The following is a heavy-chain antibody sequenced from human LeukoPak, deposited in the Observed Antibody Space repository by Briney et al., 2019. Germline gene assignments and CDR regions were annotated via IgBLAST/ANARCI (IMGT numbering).Heavy chain of an antibody. J-gene: IGHJ3*02. Sequence: LSLTCTVSGGSISSYYWSWVRQAPGKGLEWVSGISWNSGSIGYADSVKGRFTISRDNAKNSLYLQMNSLRAEDTALYYCAKVGCSGGSCYSDAFDIWGQGTMVTVSS. D-gene: IGHD2-15*01. CDR1: GGSISSYY. CDR2: ISWNSGSI. V-gene: IGHV3-9*01. CDR3: AKVGCSGGSCYSDAFDI.